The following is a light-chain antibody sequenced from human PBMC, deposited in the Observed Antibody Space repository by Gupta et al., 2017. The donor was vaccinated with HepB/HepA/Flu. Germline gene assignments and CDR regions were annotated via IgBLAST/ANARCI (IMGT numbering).Light chain of an antibody. Sequence: QSALAQAASVSRSPGQAITLSCPVTSSGVYVYNYVSWDQQHPGKARKLMIDDVSTRPQGVSNRFSGSKSGNPGSLSISGLQAEDEADYYCSSYRSGTTSYVLGTGTKVTGL. CDR3: SSYRSGTTSYV. V-gene: IGLV2-14*03. J-gene: IGLJ1*01. CDR2: DVS. CDR1: SSGVYVYNY.